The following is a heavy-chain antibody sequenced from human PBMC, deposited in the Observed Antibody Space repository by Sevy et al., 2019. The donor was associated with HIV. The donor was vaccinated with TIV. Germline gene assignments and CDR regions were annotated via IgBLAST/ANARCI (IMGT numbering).Heavy chain of an antibody. V-gene: IGHV3-23*01. J-gene: IGHJ4*02. CDR3: AKPRGSFYFDY. D-gene: IGHD3-16*01. CDR2: ISGSGDST. Sequence: GGSLRLSCAASAFSFNTYAMRWVRRAPGKGLEWVSTISGSGDSTFYSDSVKGRFTISRDNSKNTLYLQMNSLRAEDTAVYYCAKPRGSFYFDYWGQRTLVTVSS. CDR1: AFSFNTYA.